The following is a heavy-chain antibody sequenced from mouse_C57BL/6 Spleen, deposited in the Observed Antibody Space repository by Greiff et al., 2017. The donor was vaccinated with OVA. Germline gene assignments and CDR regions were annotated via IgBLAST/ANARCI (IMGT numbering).Heavy chain of an antibody. V-gene: IGHV5-17*01. CDR2: ISSGSSTI. D-gene: IGHD3-3*01. Sequence: EVQVVESGGGLVKPGGSLKLSCAASGFTFSDYGMHWVRQAPEKGLEWVAYISSGSSTIYYADTVKGRFTISRDNAKNTLFLQMTSLRSADTAMYYCARWDTDWYFDVWGTGTTVTVSS. CDR1: GFTFSDYG. J-gene: IGHJ1*03. CDR3: ARWDTDWYFDV.